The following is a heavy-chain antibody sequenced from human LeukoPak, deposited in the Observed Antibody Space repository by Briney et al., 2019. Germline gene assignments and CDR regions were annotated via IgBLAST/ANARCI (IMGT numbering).Heavy chain of an antibody. J-gene: IGHJ6*02. CDR1: GGSISSYY. V-gene: IGHV4-4*09. CDR3: VRLGILTGYYGGYYYYGMDV. Sequence: KPSETLSLTCTVSGGSISSYYWSWIRQPPGKGLEWIGYIYTSGSTNYNPSLKSRVTISVDTSKNQFSLKLSSVTAADTAVYYCVRLGILTGYYGGYYYYGMDVWGQGTTVTVSS. CDR2: IYTSGST. D-gene: IGHD3-9*01.